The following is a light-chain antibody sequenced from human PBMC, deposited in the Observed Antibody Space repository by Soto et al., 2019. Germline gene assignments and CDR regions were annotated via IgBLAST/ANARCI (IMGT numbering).Light chain of an antibody. V-gene: IGLV2-11*01. CDR2: DVS. CDR3: CSYAGSYTWV. Sequence: QSALTQPRSVSGSPGQSVTISCTGTSSNVGAYNYVSWYQQLPGRAPKLMVYDVSQRPSGVPGRFSGSRSDNTASLTISGLQAEDEADYYCCSYAGSYTWVFGGGTKVTVL. CDR1: SSNVGAYNY. J-gene: IGLJ3*02.